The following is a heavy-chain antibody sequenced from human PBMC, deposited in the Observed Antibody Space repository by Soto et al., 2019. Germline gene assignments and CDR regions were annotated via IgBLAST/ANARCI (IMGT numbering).Heavy chain of an antibody. V-gene: IGHV3-23*01. J-gene: IGHJ6*01. CDR3: AKGRGPAYYYGMDV. D-gene: IGHD3-10*01. Sequence: WGSLRLSCAAAACTFSSYAMSWVRQAPGKGLEWVSAISGSGGSTYYADSVKGRFTISRDNSKNTLYLQMNSLRAEDTAVYYCAKGRGPAYYYGMDVCGQGTTVALSS. CDR2: ISGSGGST. CDR1: ACTFSSYA.